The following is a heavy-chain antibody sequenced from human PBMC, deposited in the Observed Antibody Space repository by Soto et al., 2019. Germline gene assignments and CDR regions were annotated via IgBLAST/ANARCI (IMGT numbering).Heavy chain of an antibody. CDR3: ARGGHIAVVTASFDN. CDR1: GYTFNTYY. J-gene: IGHJ4*02. CDR2: IHPSGGGT. Sequence: QVQLVQSGAEVRKPGASVKVSCRPSGYTFNTYYLHWLRQAPGQALEWMGVIHPSGGGTTYAQKLLGRVSVTRYTSTTTVFMELSSLRSDDTAVYYCARGGHIAVVTASFDNWGQGTLVTVSS. D-gene: IGHD2-21*02. V-gene: IGHV1-46*02.